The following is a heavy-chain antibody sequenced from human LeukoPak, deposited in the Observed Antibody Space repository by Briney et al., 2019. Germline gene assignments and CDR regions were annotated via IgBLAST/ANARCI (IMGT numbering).Heavy chain of an antibody. J-gene: IGHJ4*02. V-gene: IGHV3-23*01. Sequence: GGSLRLSCAASGFTLSSYVMSWVRQAPGKGLEWVSNVGGSVGSMFYAASVKGRFAISRDNSKNTLYLQMNSLRAEDTAVYSCAKDVAAAGFDYWGQGTLVTVSS. CDR3: AKDVAAAGFDY. CDR2: VGGSVGSM. CDR1: GFTLSSYV. D-gene: IGHD6-13*01.